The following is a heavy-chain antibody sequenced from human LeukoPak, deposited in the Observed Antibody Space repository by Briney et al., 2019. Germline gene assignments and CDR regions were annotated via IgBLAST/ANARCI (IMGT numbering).Heavy chain of an antibody. CDR2: IYPGDPDT. CDR1: RYIFTSYW. D-gene: IGHD1-26*01. Sequence: GESLKISCKGSRYIFTSYWIGWVRQMPGKGLEWMGIIYPGDPDTRYSPSFQGQVTISADKSISTAYLQWSSLKTSDTAMYYCARHYSGSYHSSLDYWGQGTLVTVSS. V-gene: IGHV5-51*01. J-gene: IGHJ4*02. CDR3: ARHYSGSYHSSLDY.